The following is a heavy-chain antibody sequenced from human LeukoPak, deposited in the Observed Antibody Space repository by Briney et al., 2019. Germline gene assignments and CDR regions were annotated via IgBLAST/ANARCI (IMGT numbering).Heavy chain of an antibody. Sequence: PGRSLRLSCAASGFTFSSYAMHWVRQAPGKGLEWVAVISYDGSNKYYADSVKGRFTISRDNSKNTLYLQMNSLRAEDTAVYYCARDNKYSSGWYWGQGTLVTVSS. CDR1: GFTFSSYA. CDR3: ARDNKYSSGWY. D-gene: IGHD6-19*01. CDR2: ISYDGSNK. V-gene: IGHV3-30-3*01. J-gene: IGHJ4*02.